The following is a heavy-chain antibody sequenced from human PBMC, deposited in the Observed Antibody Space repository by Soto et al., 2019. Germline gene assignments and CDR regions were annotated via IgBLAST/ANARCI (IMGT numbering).Heavy chain of an antibody. Sequence: PSETLSLTCAVYGGSFSGYYWSWIRQPPGKGQEWIGEINHSGSTNYNPSLKSRVTISVDTSKNQFSLKLSSVTAADTAVYYCARGKGPLLRFLEWFSWFDPWGQGTLVTVSS. V-gene: IGHV4-34*01. D-gene: IGHD3-3*01. CDR2: INHSGST. J-gene: IGHJ5*02. CDR1: GGSFSGYY. CDR3: ARGKGPLLRFLEWFSWFDP.